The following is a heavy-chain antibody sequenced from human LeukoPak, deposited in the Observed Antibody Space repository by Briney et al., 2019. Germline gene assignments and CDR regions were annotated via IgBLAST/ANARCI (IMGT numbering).Heavy chain of an antibody. V-gene: IGHV4-38-2*02. CDR2: IYHSGST. Sequence: PSETLSLTCAVSGYSISSGYYWGWIRQPPGKGLEWIGSIYHSGSTYYNPSLKSRVTISVDTSKNQFSLKLSSVTAADTAVYYCARDFHDYDILTGYYNRGYYFDYWGQGTLVTVSS. CDR1: GYSISSGYY. J-gene: IGHJ4*02. CDR3: ARDFHDYDILTGYYNRGYYFDY. D-gene: IGHD3-9*01.